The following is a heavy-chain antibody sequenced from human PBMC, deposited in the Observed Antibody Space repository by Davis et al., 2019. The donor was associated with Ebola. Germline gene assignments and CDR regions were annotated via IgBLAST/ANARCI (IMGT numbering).Heavy chain of an antibody. D-gene: IGHD5-12*01. CDR3: ARAGLGRLRLFDF. CDR1: GFFFGGFT. V-gene: IGHV3-48*02. Sequence: GGSLRLSCAASGFFFGGFTMNWVRQAPGTGLEWVSYISSSSSTTYYADSVQGRFAISRDNAKNSLFLQMNSLRDEDTAVYYCARAGLGRLRLFDFWGQGTLVSVSS. CDR2: ISSSSSTT. J-gene: IGHJ4*02.